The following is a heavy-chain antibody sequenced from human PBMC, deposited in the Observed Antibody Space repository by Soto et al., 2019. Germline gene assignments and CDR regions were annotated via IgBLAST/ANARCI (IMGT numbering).Heavy chain of an antibody. J-gene: IGHJ4*02. V-gene: IGHV3-30*03. CDR2: ISYDGSNK. CDR3: CRGIRGDFDY. D-gene: IGHD3-16*01. CDR1: GFTFSSYG. Sequence: QVQLVESGGGVVQPGRSLRLSCAASGFTFSSYGMHWVRQAPGKGLEWVAVISYDGSNKYYADSVKGRFTISRDNSKNTLYLQMNSLRAEDTAVYYCCRGIRGDFDYWGQGTLVTVSS.